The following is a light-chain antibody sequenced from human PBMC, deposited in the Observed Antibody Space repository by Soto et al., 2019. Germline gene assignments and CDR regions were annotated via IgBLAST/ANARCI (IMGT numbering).Light chain of an antibody. CDR1: QSVHSSH. CDR2: GAS. Sequence: EIVLPQSPGTLSLSPGKRATLSCWASQSVHSSHLAWYQQKPGQAPRLLIYGASTRATGIPARFSGSGSGTEFTLTISSLQSEDFAVYYCQQYNNWPRTFGQGTRWIS. J-gene: IGKJ1*01. CDR3: QQYNNWPRT. V-gene: IGKV3-15*01.